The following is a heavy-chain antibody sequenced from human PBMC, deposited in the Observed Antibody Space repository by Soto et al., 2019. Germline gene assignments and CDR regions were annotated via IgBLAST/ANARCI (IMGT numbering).Heavy chain of an antibody. Sequence: QVQLVESGGGVVQPGRSLRLSYAESGFTVSSYGMHWVRQAPGKGLEWVAIIWYDGSTKYYADSVKGRFTISRDNSKNTLYLQMNSLRAEYTAVYYGASDEGARYFDSWGQGTLVTVSS. CDR1: GFTVSSYG. V-gene: IGHV3-33*01. D-gene: IGHD1-26*01. CDR2: IWYDGSTK. J-gene: IGHJ4*02. CDR3: ASDEGARYFDS.